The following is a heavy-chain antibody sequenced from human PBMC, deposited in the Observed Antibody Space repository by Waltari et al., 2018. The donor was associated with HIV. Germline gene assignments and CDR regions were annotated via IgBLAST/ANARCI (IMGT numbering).Heavy chain of an antibody. CDR2: FLNSGNT. CDR3: ARGGVGATGNFDY. Sequence: QVQLQESGPGLVKPSETLSLTCTVPGYPISSGYYWGWIRQPPGKGLPCIGSFLNSGNTYFNPSLKSRVTISVDTSKNHFSLKLTSVTAADTAVYYCARGGVGATGNFDYWGQGALVTVSS. D-gene: IGHD1-26*01. J-gene: IGHJ4*02. CDR1: GYPISSGYY. V-gene: IGHV4-38-2*02.